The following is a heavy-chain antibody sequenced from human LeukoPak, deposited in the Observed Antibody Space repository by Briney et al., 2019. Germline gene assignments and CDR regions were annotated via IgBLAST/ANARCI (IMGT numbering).Heavy chain of an antibody. D-gene: IGHD4-17*01. J-gene: IGHJ1*01. Sequence: GGSLRLSCVASGFPVSNNYMSWVRQAPGKGLEWVSVTSGGGNTYYADSVKGRFTISRDNSKNTLYLQMSSLRAEDTALYYCVRDSTVATVGYFQHWGQGTLVTVSS. CDR3: VRDSTVATVGYFQH. CDR2: TSGGGNT. CDR1: GFPVSNNY. V-gene: IGHV3-53*01.